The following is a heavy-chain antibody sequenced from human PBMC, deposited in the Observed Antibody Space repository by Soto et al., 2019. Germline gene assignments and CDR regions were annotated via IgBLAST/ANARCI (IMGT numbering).Heavy chain of an antibody. Sequence: EVQLVESGGGLVQPGGSLRLSCAGSGFTLSDNYIDWVRQAPGKGLEWVGRSRDKPQGYSTAYAASVKGRFTTSRDESKNSEYLQMNSLKNEDTAVYYCVRATYFSDSSGYTRCLDYWGQGALVTVSS. CDR1: GFTLSDNY. D-gene: IGHD3-22*01. J-gene: IGHJ4*02. CDR3: VRATYFSDSSGYTRCLDY. CDR2: SRDKPQGYST. V-gene: IGHV3-72*01.